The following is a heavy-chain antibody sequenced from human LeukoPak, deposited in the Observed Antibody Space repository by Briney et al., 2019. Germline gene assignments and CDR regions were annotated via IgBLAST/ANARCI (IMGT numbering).Heavy chain of an antibody. J-gene: IGHJ4*02. CDR3: ASQAYYYDSSGFLSRIFDF. V-gene: IGHV3-66*02. Sequence: GGSLRLSCAASGLTVSNNYMSWIRQAPGKGLEWVSIIYSGGSTYYADSVKGRFTTSRDNSKNTLYLQMNSLRAEDTAVYYCASQAYYYDSSGFLSRIFDFWGQGTLVTASS. CDR1: GLTVSNNY. CDR2: IYSGGST. D-gene: IGHD3-22*01.